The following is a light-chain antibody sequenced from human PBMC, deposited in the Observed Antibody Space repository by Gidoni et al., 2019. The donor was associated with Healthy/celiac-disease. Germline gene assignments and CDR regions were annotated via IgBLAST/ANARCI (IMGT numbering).Light chain of an antibody. V-gene: IGKV3-11*01. CDR1: QSVSSY. CDR2: DAS. CDR3: QQGCNLAGFT. J-gene: IGKJ3*01. Sequence: EIVLTQSPATLSLSPGERATLSSRASQSVSSYLAWYQQKPGQAPRLPIYDASNRATGLPARVRCRWSGTDFNSNLRHLGPESFAVFYCQQGCNLAGFTFGPGTKVDIK.